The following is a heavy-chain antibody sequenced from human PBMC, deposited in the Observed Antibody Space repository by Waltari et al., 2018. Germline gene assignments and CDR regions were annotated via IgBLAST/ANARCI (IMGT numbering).Heavy chain of an antibody. CDR2: INHSGST. J-gene: IGHJ4*02. Sequence: QVQLQQWGAGLLKPSETLSLTCAVSGGSFSGYYWSWIRQPPGKGLEWIGEINHSGSTNYNPSLKSRVTISVDTSKNQFSLKLSSVTAADTAVYYCARAYSSSWYFDYWGQGTLVTVSS. CDR1: GGSFSGYY. V-gene: IGHV4-34*01. CDR3: ARAYSSSWYFDY. D-gene: IGHD6-13*01.